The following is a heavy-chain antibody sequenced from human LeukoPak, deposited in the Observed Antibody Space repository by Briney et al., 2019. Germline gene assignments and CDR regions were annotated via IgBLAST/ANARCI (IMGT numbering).Heavy chain of an antibody. CDR2: IIPIFGTA. CDR3: ATPLAEQWLYIDGWYFDL. J-gene: IGHJ2*01. CDR1: GGTFISYA. Sequence: SVKVSCKASGGTFISYAISWVRQAPGQGLEWMGGIIPIFGTANYAQKYQGRVTITADESTSTAYMELSSLRSEDTAVYYCATPLAEQWLYIDGWYFDLWGRSTLVTVSS. D-gene: IGHD6-19*01. V-gene: IGHV1-69*01.